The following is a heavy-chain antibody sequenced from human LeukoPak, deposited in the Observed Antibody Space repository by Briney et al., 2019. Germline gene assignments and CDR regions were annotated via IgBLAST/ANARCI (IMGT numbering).Heavy chain of an antibody. V-gene: IGHV1-2*02. Sequence: ASVKVSCKASGYTFTGDFIHWVRQAPGQGLEWMGWINSDSGGTNYAQKFQGRVTMTRDTSISTAYMELSRLRSDDTAVYYCARGGQAVAGTFSFDYWGQGTLVTVSS. D-gene: IGHD6-19*01. CDR2: INSDSGGT. J-gene: IGHJ4*02. CDR3: ARGGQAVAGTFSFDY. CDR1: GYTFTGDF.